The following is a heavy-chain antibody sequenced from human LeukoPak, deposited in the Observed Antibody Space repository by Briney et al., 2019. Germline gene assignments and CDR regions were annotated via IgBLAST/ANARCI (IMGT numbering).Heavy chain of an antibody. CDR3: ARELLRGDENYYYGMDV. D-gene: IGHD2-15*01. CDR2: ISYDGSNK. J-gene: IGHJ6*02. V-gene: IGHV3-30-3*01. Sequence: GGSLRLSCAASGFTFSSYAMHWVRQAPGKGLEWVAVISYDGSNKYYADSVRGRFTISRDNSKNTLYLQMNSLRAEDTAVYYCARELLRGDENYYYGMDVWGQGTTVTVSS. CDR1: GFTFSSYA.